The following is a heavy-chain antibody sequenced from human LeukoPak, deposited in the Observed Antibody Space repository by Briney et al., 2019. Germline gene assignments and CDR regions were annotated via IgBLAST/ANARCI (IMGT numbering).Heavy chain of an antibody. V-gene: IGHV4-34*01. Sequence: SETLSLTCAVYGGSFSGYYWSWIRQPPGKGLEWIGEINHSGSTNYNPSLKSRVTISVDTSKNQFSLKLSSVTAADTAVYYCARGVDTAMDLDYWGQGTLVTVSS. CDR1: GGSFSGYY. D-gene: IGHD5-18*01. J-gene: IGHJ4*02. CDR3: ARGVDTAMDLDY. CDR2: INHSGST.